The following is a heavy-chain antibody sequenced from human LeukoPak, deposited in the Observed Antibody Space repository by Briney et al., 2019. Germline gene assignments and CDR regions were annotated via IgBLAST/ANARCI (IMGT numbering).Heavy chain of an antibody. CDR2: IYNTGNT. Sequence: SETLSLTCTVSGGSISDYYWSWIRQSAGRGLEWIGRIYNTGNTNYNPSLKSRVTISVDTSKNKFSLKLSSVTAADTPVSSFANSLAYCGGDCYLNAFDIWVQGKMVTVSS. D-gene: IGHD2-21*01. J-gene: IGHJ3*02. V-gene: IGHV4-4*07. CDR3: ANSLAYCGGDCYLNAFDI. CDR1: GGSISDYY.